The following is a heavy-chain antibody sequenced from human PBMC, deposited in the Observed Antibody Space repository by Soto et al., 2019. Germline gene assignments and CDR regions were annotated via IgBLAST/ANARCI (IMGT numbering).Heavy chain of an antibody. V-gene: IGHV3-33*01. Sequence: GGSLRLSCAASGFTFSSYGMHWVRQAPGKGLEWVAVIWYDGSNKYYADSVKGRFTISRDNSKNTLYLQMNSLRAEDTAVYYCASFPRYSNYESDYWGQGTLVTVSS. CDR1: GFTFSSYG. CDR3: ASFPRYSNYESDY. J-gene: IGHJ4*02. D-gene: IGHD4-4*01. CDR2: IWYDGSNK.